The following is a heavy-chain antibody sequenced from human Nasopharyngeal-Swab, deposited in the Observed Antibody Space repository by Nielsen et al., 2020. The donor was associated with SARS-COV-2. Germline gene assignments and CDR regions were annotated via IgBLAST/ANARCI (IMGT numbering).Heavy chain of an antibody. CDR2: IIPIFGTA. J-gene: IGHJ6*03. CDR1: GGTFSSYA. Sequence: SVKVSCKASGGTFSSYAISWVRQAPGQGLEWMGGIIPIFGTANYAQKFQGKVTITADKSTSTAYMELSSLRSEDTAVYYCARDQGGLVPAAMMRYYYYYMDVWGKGTTVTVSS. V-gene: IGHV1-69*06. D-gene: IGHD2-2*01. CDR3: ARDQGGLVPAAMMRYYYYYMDV.